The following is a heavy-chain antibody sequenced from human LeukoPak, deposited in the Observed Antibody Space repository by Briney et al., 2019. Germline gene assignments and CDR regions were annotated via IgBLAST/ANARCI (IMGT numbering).Heavy chain of an antibody. D-gene: IGHD3-10*01. J-gene: IGHJ5*02. CDR2: ISSSSRTI. V-gene: IGHV3-48*01. CDR3: ASLFGSGPNWFDP. CDR1: GFTFSSYS. Sequence: GGSLSLSCAASGFTFSSYSMNWVRQAPGKGLEWVSYISSSSRTIYYADSVKGRFTISRDNAKNSLYLQMNSLRAEDTAVYYCASLFGSGPNWFDPWGQGTLVTVSS.